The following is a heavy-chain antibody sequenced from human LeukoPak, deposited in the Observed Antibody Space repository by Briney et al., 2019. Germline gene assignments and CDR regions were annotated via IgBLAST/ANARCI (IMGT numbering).Heavy chain of an antibody. V-gene: IGHV3-23*01. D-gene: IGHD5-24*01. CDR2: ISGSDGGT. Sequence: GGSLRLSSAASGFTFSNFAMSWVRQAPGKGLEWVSGISGSDGGTYYADSVKGRLIISRDNSKNTLYLQMNSLRAEDTAAYYCAKGRGPTISHPIDYWGQGTLVTVSS. J-gene: IGHJ4*02. CDR1: GFTFSNFA. CDR3: AKGRGPTISHPIDY.